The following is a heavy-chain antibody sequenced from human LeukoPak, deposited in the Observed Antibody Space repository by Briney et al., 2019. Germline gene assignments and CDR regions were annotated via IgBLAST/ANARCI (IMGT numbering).Heavy chain of an antibody. D-gene: IGHD2-2*01. CDR2: INPNSGGT. V-gene: IGHV1-2*02. J-gene: IGHJ3*01. Sequence: GASVKVSCKASGYTFTGYYMHWVRQAPGQGLEWMGWINPNSGGTNYAQKFQGRVTMTRDTSISTAYMELSRLRSDDTAVYYCAFLVPAANHPPAKDWGQGTMVTVSS. CDR1: GYTFTGYY. CDR3: AFLVPAANHPPAKD.